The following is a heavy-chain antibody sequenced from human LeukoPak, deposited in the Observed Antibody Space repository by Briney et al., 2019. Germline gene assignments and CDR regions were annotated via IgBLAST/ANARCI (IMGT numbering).Heavy chain of an antibody. CDR2: INHSGST. V-gene: IGHV4-34*01. Sequence: SETLSLTCAVYGGSFSDYYWCWIRQPPGKGLEWIGEINHSGSTNYNPSLKSRVSISVDTSKNQFSLKLSSVTAADTAVYYCARETIVVVTNWFDPWGQGTLVTGSS. J-gene: IGHJ5*02. CDR1: GGSFSDYY. D-gene: IGHD2-21*02. CDR3: ARETIVVVTNWFDP.